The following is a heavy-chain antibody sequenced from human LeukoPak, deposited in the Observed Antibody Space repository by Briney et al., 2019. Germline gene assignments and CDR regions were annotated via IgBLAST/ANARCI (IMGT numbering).Heavy chain of an antibody. CDR2: ISPHSTYR. D-gene: IGHD2-15*01. CDR3: VREGEDLLSKDFDY. J-gene: IGHJ4*02. V-gene: IGHV1-2*02. Sequence: GASVKVSCKASGYTFTSYYMHWVRQAPGQGLEWMGYISPHSTYRSSAQQFEGRVTMTRDTSMSTAYMELSGLRSDDTAVYYCVREGEDLLSKDFDYWGQGTLVTVSS. CDR1: GYTFTSYY.